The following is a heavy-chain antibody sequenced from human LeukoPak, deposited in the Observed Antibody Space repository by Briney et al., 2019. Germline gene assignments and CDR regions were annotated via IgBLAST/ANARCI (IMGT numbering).Heavy chain of an antibody. D-gene: IGHD1-26*01. J-gene: IGHJ3*02. CDR2: ISGSGGST. CDR3: ASLLVGATRTDAFDI. V-gene: IGHV3-23*01. CDR1: GFTFSSYA. Sequence: GGSLRLSCAASGFTFSSYAMSWVRQAPGKGLEWVSAISGSGGSTYYADSVKGRFTISRDNSKNTLYLQMTSLRAEDTAVYYCASLLVGATRTDAFDIWGQGTMVTVSS.